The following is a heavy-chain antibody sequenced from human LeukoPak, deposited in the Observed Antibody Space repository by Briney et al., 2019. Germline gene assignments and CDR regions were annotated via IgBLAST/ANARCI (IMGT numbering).Heavy chain of an antibody. CDR1: GFTFRSHA. CDR2: ISGSGGST. V-gene: IGHV3-23*01. J-gene: IGHJ4*02. Sequence: GGSLRLSCAASGFTFRSHAMSWVRQAPGKGLEWVSGISGSGGSTYYADSVKGRFTISRDNSKNTLYLQMNSLIDEDTAVYYCAKSAYYDILTGYYPFEYWGQGTLVTVSS. CDR3: AKSAYYDILTGYYPFEY. D-gene: IGHD3-9*01.